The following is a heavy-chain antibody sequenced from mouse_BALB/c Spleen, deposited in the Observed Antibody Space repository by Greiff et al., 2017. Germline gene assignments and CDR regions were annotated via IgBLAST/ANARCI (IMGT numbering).Heavy chain of an antibody. CDR1: GFTFTDYY. CDR2: IRNKANGYTT. D-gene: IGHD1-2*01. Sequence: EVQLVESGGGLVQPGGSLRLSCATSGFTFTDYYMSWVRQPPGKALEWLGFIRNKANGYTTEYSASVKGRFTISRDNSQSILYLQMNTLRAEDSATYYCARDIDYYGYVFYWYFDVWGAGTTVTVSS. V-gene: IGHV7-3*02. CDR3: ARDIDYYGYVFYWYFDV. J-gene: IGHJ1*01.